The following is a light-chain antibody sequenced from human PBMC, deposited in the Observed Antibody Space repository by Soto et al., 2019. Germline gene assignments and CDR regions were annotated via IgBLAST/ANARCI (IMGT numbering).Light chain of an antibody. J-gene: IGKJ1*01. Sequence: DIVMTQSPLSLPVTPGEPASISCRSSQSLLHSNGYNYLDWYLQKPGQSPQLLIYLGSNRASGXPXXFSGSGSGTGFTLKISRVEAEDVGVYYCMQALLTPAFGQGTKVEIK. CDR3: MQALLTPA. CDR1: QSLLHSNGYNY. CDR2: LGS. V-gene: IGKV2-28*01.